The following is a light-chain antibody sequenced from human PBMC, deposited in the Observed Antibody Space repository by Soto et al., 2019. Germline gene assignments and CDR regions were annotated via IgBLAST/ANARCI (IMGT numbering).Light chain of an antibody. J-gene: IGLJ1*01. Sequence: QSALTQPPSASGSPGQSVTISCTGTSSDVGHYSYVSWYQQHPGKAPKLLIYEITERPSGVPDRFSASKSGNTASLTVSGLQAEDEADYYCCSYVGTNNFVFGTGTKLTVL. CDR2: EIT. CDR3: CSYVGTNNFV. CDR1: SSDVGHYSY. V-gene: IGLV2-8*01.